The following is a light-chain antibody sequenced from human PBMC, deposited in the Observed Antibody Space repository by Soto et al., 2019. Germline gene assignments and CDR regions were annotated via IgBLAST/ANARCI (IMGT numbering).Light chain of an antibody. J-gene: IGLJ2*01. V-gene: IGLV2-11*01. Sequence: ALTQPRSVSGSPGQSVTISCTGTSSDVGGYNYVSWYQQHPGKAPKLMIYDVSKRPSGVPDRFSGSKSGNTASLTISGLQAEDEADYYCCSYAGSYTFGFGGGTKLTVL. CDR2: DVS. CDR3: CSYAGSYTFG. CDR1: SSDVGGYNY.